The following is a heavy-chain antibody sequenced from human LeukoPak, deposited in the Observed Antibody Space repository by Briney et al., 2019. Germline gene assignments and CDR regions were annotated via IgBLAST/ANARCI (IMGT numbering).Heavy chain of an antibody. CDR2: IIPIFGTA. CDR3: ARDMRLGIGSYYFDY. Sequence: ASVKVSRKASGGTFSSYATSWVRQAPGQGLEWMGGIIPIFGTANYAQKFQGRVTITADKSTSTAYMELSSLRSEDTAVYYCARDMRLGIGSYYFDYWGQGTLVTVSS. J-gene: IGHJ4*02. D-gene: IGHD6-6*01. V-gene: IGHV1-69*06. CDR1: GGTFSSYA.